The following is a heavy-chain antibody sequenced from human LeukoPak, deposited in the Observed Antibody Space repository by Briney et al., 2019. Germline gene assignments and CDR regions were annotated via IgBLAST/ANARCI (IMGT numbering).Heavy chain of an antibody. V-gene: IGHV3-7*01. CDR2: VSPDGDNK. D-gene: IGHD2-21*02. J-gene: IGHJ4*02. CDR3: ARRLRSDEGADF. CDR1: GFTFSGYW. Sequence: GGSLRLSCAASGFTFSGYWMTCVRQAPGKGREWVANVSPDGDNKRYVESVKRRFTISRDNAKNSFYLRMNSLRAEDTAVYYCARRLRSDEGADFWGQGTLVTVS.